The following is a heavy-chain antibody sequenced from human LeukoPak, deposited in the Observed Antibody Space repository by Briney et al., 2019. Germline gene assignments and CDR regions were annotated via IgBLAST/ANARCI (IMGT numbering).Heavy chain of an antibody. Sequence: PSQTLSLTCTVSGGSISSYYWSWVRQPPGRGLGWVGYIYYSGSTNYNPSLKSRVTISVDTSKNQFSLKLSSVTAADTAVYYCARQRITMVRGVIGAFDIWGQGTMVTVSS. V-gene: IGHV4-59*08. D-gene: IGHD3-10*01. J-gene: IGHJ3*02. CDR1: GGSISSYY. CDR3: ARQRITMVRGVIGAFDI. CDR2: IYYSGST.